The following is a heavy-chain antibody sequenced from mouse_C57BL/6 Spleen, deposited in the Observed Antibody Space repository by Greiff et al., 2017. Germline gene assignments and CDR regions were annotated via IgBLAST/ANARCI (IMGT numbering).Heavy chain of an antibody. J-gene: IGHJ4*01. CDR2: ISSGGDYI. CDR1: GFTFSSYA. V-gene: IGHV5-9-1*02. Sequence: EVMLVESGEGLVKPGGSLKLSCAASGFTFSSYAMSWVRQTPEKRLEWVAYISSGGDYIYYADTVKGRFTISRDNARNTLYLQMSSLKSEDTAMYYCTRVDYGSSYGDYWGQGTSVTVSS. CDR3: TRVDYGSSYGDY. D-gene: IGHD1-1*01.